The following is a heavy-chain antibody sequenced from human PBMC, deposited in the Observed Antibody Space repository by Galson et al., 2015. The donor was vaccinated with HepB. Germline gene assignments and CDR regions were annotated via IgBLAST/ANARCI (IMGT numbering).Heavy chain of an antibody. Sequence: SLRLCCAACGFTFSGSAMHWVRQASGKGLEWVGRIRSKANTYATTYTASVKGMFTISRDDSKNTAYLQMISLTTEDTAVYYCTRQDGDYFYYYMDVWGKGTTVTVSS. J-gene: IGHJ6*03. D-gene: IGHD6-6*01. CDR3: TRQDGDYFYYYMDV. CDR1: GFTFSGSA. CDR2: IRSKANTYAT. V-gene: IGHV3-73*01.